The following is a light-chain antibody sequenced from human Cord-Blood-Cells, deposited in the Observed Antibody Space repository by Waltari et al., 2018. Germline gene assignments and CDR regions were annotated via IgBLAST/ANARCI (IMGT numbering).Light chain of an antibody. CDR1: VLAKKY. V-gene: IGLV3-27*01. J-gene: IGLJ3*02. CDR2: KDS. Sequence: SYELTQPSSVSVSPGQTARITCSGDVLAKKYARWFQQKPGQAPVLVIYKDSERPSGFPERFSGSSSGTTVTLTISGAQVEDEADCCCYSAADNNLGVFGGGTKLTVL. CDR3: YSAADNNLGV.